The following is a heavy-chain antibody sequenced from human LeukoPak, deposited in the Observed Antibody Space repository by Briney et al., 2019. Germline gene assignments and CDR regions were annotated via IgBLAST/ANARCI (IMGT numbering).Heavy chain of an antibody. CDR1: GGSVINTNW. J-gene: IGHJ4*02. D-gene: IGHD3-3*01. CDR3: AREGGFYRPLDY. Sequence: SETLSLTCGVSGGSVINTNWWTWVRQPPGKGLEWIGEVHLDGRTNHNPSLESRLTMSVDVSENQVSLKLTSVTAADTAVYYRAREGGFYRPLDYSGQGTLVTVSS. V-gene: IGHV4-4*02. CDR2: VHLDGRT.